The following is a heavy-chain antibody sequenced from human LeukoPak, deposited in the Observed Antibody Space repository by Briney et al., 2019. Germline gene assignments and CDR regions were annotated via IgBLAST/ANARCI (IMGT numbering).Heavy chain of an antibody. CDR2: IIPIFGTA. J-gene: IGHJ4*02. V-gene: IGHV1-69*13. CDR1: GYTFTTYY. D-gene: IGHD3-22*01. Sequence: SVKVSCKASGYTFTTYYIHWVRQAPGQGLEWMGGIIPIFGTANYAQKFQGRVTITADESTSTAYMELSSLRSEDTAVYYCARPASNYYDSSGYYLDYWGQGTLVTVSS. CDR3: ARPASNYYDSSGYYLDY.